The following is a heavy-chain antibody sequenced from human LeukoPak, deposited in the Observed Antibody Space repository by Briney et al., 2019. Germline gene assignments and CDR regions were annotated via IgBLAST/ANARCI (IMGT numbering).Heavy chain of an antibody. V-gene: IGHV3-74*01. J-gene: IGHJ3*01. CDR2: IETDGILT. Sequence: PGGSLRLSCVGSGFTFGNYWMHWVRQAPGKGLVWVSRIETDGILTTYADSVKGRFTISRDNTKNSLYLQMNSLRAEDTAVYYCARGFRAFDFWAQGTVVTVSS. CDR1: GFTFGNYW. CDR3: ARGFRAFDF.